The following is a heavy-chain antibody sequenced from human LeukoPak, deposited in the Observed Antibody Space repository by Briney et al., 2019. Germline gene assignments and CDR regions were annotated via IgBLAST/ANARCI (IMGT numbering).Heavy chain of an antibody. J-gene: IGHJ4*02. CDR3: AGRSSSLAPRYYFDY. D-gene: IGHD6-13*01. CDR2: ISYDGGNK. Sequence: GRSLRLSCAASGFTFSSYAMHWVRQAPGKGLEWVSGISYDGGNKYYADSVKGRFTISRDKSKNTLYLEMHSLRVEDTAVYYCAGRSSSLAPRYYFDYWGQGTLVTVSS. V-gene: IGHV3-30-3*01. CDR1: GFTFSSYA.